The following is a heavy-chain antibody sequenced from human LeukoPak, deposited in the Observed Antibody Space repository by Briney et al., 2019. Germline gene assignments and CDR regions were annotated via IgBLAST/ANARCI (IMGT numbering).Heavy chain of an antibody. J-gene: IGHJ4*02. CDR3: ARGYSSGWLGG. D-gene: IGHD6-19*01. CDR1: GYSISSGYY. V-gene: IGHV4-38-2*02. Sequence: ASETLSLTCTVSGYSISSGYYWGWIRQPPGKGLEWIGEINHSGSTNYNPSLKSRVTISVDTSKNQFSLKLSSVTAADTAVYYCARGYSSGWLGGWGQGTLVTVSS. CDR2: INHSGST.